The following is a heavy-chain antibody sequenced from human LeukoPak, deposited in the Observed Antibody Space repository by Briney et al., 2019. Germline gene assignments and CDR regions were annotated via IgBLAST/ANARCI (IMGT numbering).Heavy chain of an antibody. Sequence: GGSLRLSCAASGFTFSSYGMHWVRQAPGKGLEWVAVISYDGSNKYYADSVKGRFTISRDNSKNTLYLQMNSLRAEDTAVYYCAKDRRDYDILTGPFDYWGQGTLVTVSS. D-gene: IGHD3-9*01. CDR2: ISYDGSNK. V-gene: IGHV3-30*18. J-gene: IGHJ4*02. CDR3: AKDRRDYDILTGPFDY. CDR1: GFTFSSYG.